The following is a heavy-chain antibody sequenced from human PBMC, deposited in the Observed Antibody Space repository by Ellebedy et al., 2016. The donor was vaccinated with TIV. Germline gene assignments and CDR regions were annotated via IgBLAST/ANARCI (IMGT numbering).Heavy chain of an antibody. V-gene: IGHV4-34*01. CDR2: INHSGST. CDR1: GGSFSGYY. J-gene: IGHJ4*02. D-gene: IGHD4-23*01. CDR3: ATRWRYHYYFDY. Sequence: SETLSLTXAVYGGSFSGYYWSWIRQPPGKGLEWIGEINHSGSTNYNPSLKSRVTISVDTSKNQFSLKLSSVTAADTAVYYCATRWRYHYYFDYWGQGTLVTVSS.